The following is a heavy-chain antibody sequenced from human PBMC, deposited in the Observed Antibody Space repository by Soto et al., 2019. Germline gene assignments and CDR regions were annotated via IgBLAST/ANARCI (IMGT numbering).Heavy chain of an antibody. CDR3: ARPSYSSSWLPNLDF. V-gene: IGHV1-69*01. D-gene: IGHD6-13*01. Sequence: EQLVQSGAEVRKPGSSVKVSCKASGGTFSNYAIHWVRQAPGQGLEWMGGIVPMFGPAKYAQKFRGRVTITADDSTSTAHMELTSLRSEDTAIYYCARPSYSSSWLPNLDFWGQGTLVTVSS. CDR2: IVPMFGPA. J-gene: IGHJ4*02. CDR1: GGTFSNYA.